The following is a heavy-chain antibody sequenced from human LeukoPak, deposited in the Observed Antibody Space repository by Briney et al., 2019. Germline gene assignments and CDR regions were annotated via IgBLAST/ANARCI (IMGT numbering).Heavy chain of an antibody. V-gene: IGHV1-18*01. CDR3: AREGWELGYCSSTSCHGGVDY. D-gene: IGHD2-2*01. CDR2: ISAYNGNT. CDR1: GCTFTSYG. Sequence: GASVKVSCKASGCTFTSYGISWVRQAPGQGLEWMGWISAYNGNTNYAQKLQGRVTMTTDTSTSTAYMELRSLRSDDTAVYYCAREGWELGYCSSTSCHGGVDYWGQGTLVTVSS. J-gene: IGHJ4*02.